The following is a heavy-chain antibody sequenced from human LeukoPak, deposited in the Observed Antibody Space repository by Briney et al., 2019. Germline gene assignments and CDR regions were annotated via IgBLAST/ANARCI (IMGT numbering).Heavy chain of an antibody. Sequence: PGGSLTLSCAASGFTFSSYAMSWVRQAPGKGLEWVSGISGSGGSTYYADSVKGRFTISRDNSKNTPYLQMNSLRAEDTAVYYCAKFKATVNTRANQFDYWGQGTLVTVSS. CDR3: AKFKATVNTRANQFDY. CDR1: GFTFSSYA. CDR2: ISGSGGST. V-gene: IGHV3-23*01. J-gene: IGHJ4*02. D-gene: IGHD4-17*01.